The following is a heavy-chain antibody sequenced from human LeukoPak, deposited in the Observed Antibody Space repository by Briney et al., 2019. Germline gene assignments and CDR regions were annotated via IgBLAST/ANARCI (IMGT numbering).Heavy chain of an antibody. CDR1: SGSLRENY. V-gene: IGHV4-34*01. D-gene: IGHD1-26*01. Sequence: PSETLSLTCNVSSGSLRENYWSWIRQSPGKGLERIAEINHSGSTNYNPSLKSRVTISADTSKNQFSLRLSSVTAADTAVYYCARDKWEPRYAFDIWGQGTMVTVSS. J-gene: IGHJ3*02. CDR3: ARDKWEPRYAFDI. CDR2: INHSGST.